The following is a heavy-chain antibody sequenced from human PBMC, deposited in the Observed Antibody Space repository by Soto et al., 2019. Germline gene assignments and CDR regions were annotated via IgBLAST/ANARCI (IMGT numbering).Heavy chain of an antibody. CDR2: IYHSGST. CDR1: GGSISSSNW. J-gene: IGHJ6*02. D-gene: IGHD6-13*01. V-gene: IGHV4-4*02. CDR3: ARASRAAAGRHGARMDV. Sequence: XVQLQESGPGLVKPSGTLSLTCAVSGGSISSSNWWSWVRQPPGKGLEWIGEIYHSGSTNYNPSLKRRVTISLDKSKNQFALKLSSVTAADTAVYYCARASRAAAGRHGARMDVWGQGTTVTVSS.